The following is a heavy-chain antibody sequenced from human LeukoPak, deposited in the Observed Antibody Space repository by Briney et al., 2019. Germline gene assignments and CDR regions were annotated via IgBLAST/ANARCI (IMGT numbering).Heavy chain of an antibody. CDR2: VYYSGST. D-gene: IGHD4-17*01. CDR1: GGSINSSNYY. Sequence: SETLSLTCTVSGGSINSSNYYWGWIRQPPGKGLEWIGTVYYSGSTYYNPSFKGRLTISVDTSKNRFSLKLSSVTAADTAVYYCARAHMSSATYGEFDYWGQGTLVTVSS. CDR3: ARAHMSSATYGEFDY. V-gene: IGHV4-39*07. J-gene: IGHJ4*02.